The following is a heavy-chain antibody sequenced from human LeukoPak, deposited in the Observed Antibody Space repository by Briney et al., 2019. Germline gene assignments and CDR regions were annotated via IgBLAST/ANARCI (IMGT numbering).Heavy chain of an antibody. CDR3: ARDAHRGGDLDV. CDR1: GFTFTIYW. CDR2: IKQDGSEM. Sequence: GGSLRLSCAASGFTFTIYWMNWVRQAPGKGLEWVANIKQDGSEMYYVDSVKGRFTISRDNAKNSVYPQMNSLRAEDTAVYYCARDAHRGGDLDVWGQGTTVTVSS. J-gene: IGHJ6*02. D-gene: IGHD3-16*01. V-gene: IGHV3-7*01.